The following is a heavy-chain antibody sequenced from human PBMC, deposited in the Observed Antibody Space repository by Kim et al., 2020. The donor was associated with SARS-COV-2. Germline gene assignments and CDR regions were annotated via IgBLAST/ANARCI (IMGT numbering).Heavy chain of an antibody. D-gene: IGHD1-7*01. J-gene: IGHJ1*01. CDR3: ARVELLTGTSEYFQH. V-gene: IGHV6-1*01. Sequence: VTVKSRITINPATSKNQFSLQLNSVTPEDTAVYYCARVELLTGTSEYFQHWGQGTLVTVSS.